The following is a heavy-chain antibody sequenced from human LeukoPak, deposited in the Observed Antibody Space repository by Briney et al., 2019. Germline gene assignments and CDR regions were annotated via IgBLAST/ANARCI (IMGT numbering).Heavy chain of an antibody. CDR3: ARQVLLWFGELSAYFDY. Sequence: SETLSLTCVVYGGSFSGYFWSWIRQPPGKGLEWIGSIYYSGSTYYNPSLKSRVTISVDTSKNQFSLKLSSVTAADTAVYYCARQVLLWFGELSAYFDYWGQGTLVTVSS. CDR1: GGSFSGYF. D-gene: IGHD3-10*01. CDR2: IYYSGST. J-gene: IGHJ4*02. V-gene: IGHV4-34*01.